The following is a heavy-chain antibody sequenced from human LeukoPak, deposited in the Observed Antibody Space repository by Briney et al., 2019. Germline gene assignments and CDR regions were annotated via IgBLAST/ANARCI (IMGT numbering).Heavy chain of an antibody. CDR1: GFTFSTYS. Sequence: GGSLRLSCAAPGFTFSTYSMNWVRQAPGKGLEWVSSISSSSSYIYYADSVKGRFTISRDNAKNSLYLQMNSLRAEDTAVYYCARDRVSGTMAYFDSWGQGTPVTVSS. V-gene: IGHV3-21*01. CDR2: ISSSSSYI. CDR3: ARDRVSGTMAYFDS. J-gene: IGHJ4*02. D-gene: IGHD1-26*01.